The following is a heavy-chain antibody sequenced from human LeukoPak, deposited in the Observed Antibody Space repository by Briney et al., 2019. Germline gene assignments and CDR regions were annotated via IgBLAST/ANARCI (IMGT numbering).Heavy chain of an antibody. V-gene: IGHV3-11*01. Sequence: GGSLRLSCAASGFTFSDFYMSWIRQAPGKGLEWVSYISSSGSTINYADSVKGRFTISRDNAKNSPYLQMNSLRADDTAVYYCARRGPYCGGDCYSPGAEYFQHWGQGTLVTVSS. J-gene: IGHJ1*01. CDR1: GFTFSDFY. D-gene: IGHD2-21*02. CDR2: ISSSGSTI. CDR3: ARRGPYCGGDCYSPGAEYFQH.